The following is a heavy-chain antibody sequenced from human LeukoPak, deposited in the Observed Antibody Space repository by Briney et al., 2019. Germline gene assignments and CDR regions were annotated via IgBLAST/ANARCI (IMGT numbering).Heavy chain of an antibody. Sequence: GGSLRLSCAASGFTVSSNYMSWVRQAPGKGLEWVSVIYSGGSTYYADSVKGRFTISRDNSKNTLYLQMNSLRAEDTAVYYCAKAPYGSGSYFPYYFDYWGQGTLVTVSS. J-gene: IGHJ4*02. CDR3: AKAPYGSGSYFPYYFDY. V-gene: IGHV3-53*01. CDR2: IYSGGST. D-gene: IGHD3-10*01. CDR1: GFTVSSNY.